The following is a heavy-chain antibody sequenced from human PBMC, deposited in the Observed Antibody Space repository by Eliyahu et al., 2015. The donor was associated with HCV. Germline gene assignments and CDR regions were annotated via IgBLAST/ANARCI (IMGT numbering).Heavy chain of an antibody. D-gene: IGHD2-2*01. CDR2: INAGNGNT. CDR3: ARGGVPAAIRYNWFDP. V-gene: IGHV1-3*01. J-gene: IGHJ5*02. Sequence: QVQLVQSGAEVKKPGASVKVSXKAXGYXXXXYAMHWVRQAPGQRLEWMGWINAGNGNTKYSQKFQGRVTITRDTSASTAYMELSSLRSEDTAVYYCARGGVPAAIRYNWFDPWGQGTLVTVSS. CDR1: GYXXXXYA.